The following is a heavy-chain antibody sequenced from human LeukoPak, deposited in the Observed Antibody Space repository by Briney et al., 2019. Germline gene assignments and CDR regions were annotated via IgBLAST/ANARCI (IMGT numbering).Heavy chain of an antibody. D-gene: IGHD3-9*01. CDR1: GFTVSSNY. J-gene: IGHJ4*02. CDR3: ARDQYDILTGYYYFDY. CDR2: IYSAGST. V-gene: IGHV3-66*01. Sequence: GGSLRLSCAASGFTVSSNYMSWVRQAPGKGLEWVSVIYSAGSTYYADSVKGRFTISRDNSKNTLYLQMNSLRAEDTAVYYCARDQYDILTGYYYFDYWGQGTLVTVSS.